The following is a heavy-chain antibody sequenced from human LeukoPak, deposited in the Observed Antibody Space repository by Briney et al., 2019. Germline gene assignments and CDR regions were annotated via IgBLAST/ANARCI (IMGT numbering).Heavy chain of an antibody. Sequence: GGSLRLSCAASGFTFRNYAMAWVRQAPGKGLEWVSSIRNFGKTHYADSVRGRFIISRDNSQNTLYLQMNSLRVEDSALYYCANIPPFDYGDYAIRLDWGQGTLVTVSS. CDR3: ANIPPFDYGDYAIRLD. V-gene: IGHV3-23*01. CDR1: GFTFRNYA. D-gene: IGHD4-17*01. J-gene: IGHJ4*02. CDR2: IRNFGKT.